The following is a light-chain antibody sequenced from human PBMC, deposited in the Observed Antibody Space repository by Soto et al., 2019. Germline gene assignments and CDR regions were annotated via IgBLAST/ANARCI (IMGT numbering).Light chain of an antibody. CDR1: QSISSY. J-gene: IGKJ1*01. CDR2: GAS. V-gene: IGKV1-39*01. Sequence: DIQMTQSPSSLSASVGDRVTITCRASQSISSYLNCHHQKPGKAPKLLIYGASNLQSGVPSRFSGSGSGTDFTLTISSLQPEDFATYYCQQTSSTPRTFGQGTKVEIK. CDR3: QQTSSTPRT.